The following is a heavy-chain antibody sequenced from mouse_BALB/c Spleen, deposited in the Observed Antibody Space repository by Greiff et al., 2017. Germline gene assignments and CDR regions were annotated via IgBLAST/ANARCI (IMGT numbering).Heavy chain of an antibody. D-gene: IGHD1-2*01. CDR3: ARRYYGYDAMDY. CDR2: IYPGGGYT. V-gene: IGHV1-63*02. J-gene: IGHJ4*01. CDR1: GYTITNYW. Sequence: QVQLQQSGAELVRPGTSVKISCKASGYTITNYWLGWVKQRPGHGLEWIGDIYPGGGYTNYNEKFKGKATLTADTSSSTAYMQLSSLTSEDSAVYFCARRYYGYDAMDYWGQGTSVTVSS.